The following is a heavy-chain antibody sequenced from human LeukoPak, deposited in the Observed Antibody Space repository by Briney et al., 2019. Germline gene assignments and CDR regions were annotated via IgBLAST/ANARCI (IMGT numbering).Heavy chain of an antibody. Sequence: PGGSLRLSCAASGFTFSNYGMNWVRQAPGKGLEWVSSISSSSTYIYYADSVKGRFTISRDNAKNSLYLQMNGLRAEDTAVYYCAKSSGWNYYYYYMDVWGKGTTVIASS. CDR1: GFTFSNYG. D-gene: IGHD6-19*01. CDR3: AKSSGWNYYYYYMDV. J-gene: IGHJ6*03. V-gene: IGHV3-21*01. CDR2: ISSSSTYI.